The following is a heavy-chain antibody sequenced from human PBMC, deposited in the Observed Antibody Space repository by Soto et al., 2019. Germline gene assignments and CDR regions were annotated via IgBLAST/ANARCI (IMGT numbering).Heavy chain of an antibody. Sequence: GASVKVSCKASGYTFTSYYMHWVRQPPGQGLEWMGIINPSGGSTSYAQKFQGRVTMTRDTSTSTVYMELSSLRSEDTAVYYCARLYYDRSGYYYSRYYYGMDVWGHGTTVTVSS. CDR1: GYTFTSYY. CDR2: INPSGGST. D-gene: IGHD3-22*01. J-gene: IGHJ6*02. CDR3: ARLYYDRSGYYYSRYYYGMDV. V-gene: IGHV1-46*01.